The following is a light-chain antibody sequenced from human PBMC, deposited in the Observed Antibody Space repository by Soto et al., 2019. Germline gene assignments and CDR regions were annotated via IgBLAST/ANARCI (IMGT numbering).Light chain of an antibody. J-gene: IGKJ2*01. Sequence: EVEMTQSPATLSVFPGERVTLSCRASQSVSTSLAWYQQKPGQAPRLLIYSASTRATGIPARFSGSGSGTEFTLTISSLESEDFAVYYCQQYIHGYTFGQGTELEIK. CDR3: QQYIHGYT. V-gene: IGKV3-15*01. CDR1: QSVSTS. CDR2: SAS.